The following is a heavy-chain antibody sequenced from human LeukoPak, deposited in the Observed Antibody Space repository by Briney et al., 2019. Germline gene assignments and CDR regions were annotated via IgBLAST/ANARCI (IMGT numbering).Heavy chain of an antibody. CDR1: GGSISSGNYY. V-gene: IGHV4-61*02. CDR3: ARVPAAIGWFDP. D-gene: IGHD2-2*02. CDR2: GSTSGNT. Sequence: SQTLSLTCTVSGGSISSGNYYWSWIRQPAGKGLERIGRGSTSGNTNYNPSLKSRVTISIDTSKNQFSLKLSSVTAADTAVYYCARVPAAIGWFDPWGQGTLVTVSS. J-gene: IGHJ5*02.